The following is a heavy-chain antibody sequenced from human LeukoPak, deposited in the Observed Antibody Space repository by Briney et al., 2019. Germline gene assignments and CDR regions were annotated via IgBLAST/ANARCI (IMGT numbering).Heavy chain of an antibody. D-gene: IGHD6-13*01. CDR1: GFTFSTYW. CDR3: VAIGAAALLNDDFSGPFDY. Sequence: PGGSQRLSCAASGFTFSTYWTSWVRQAPGKGLEWVANIRPDGSEKYYVDSARGRFTISRDNAKNSLYLEMNSLRAEDTALYHCVAIGAAALLNDDFSGPFDYWGQGTLVTVSS. CDR2: IRPDGSEK. V-gene: IGHV3-7*03. J-gene: IGHJ4*02.